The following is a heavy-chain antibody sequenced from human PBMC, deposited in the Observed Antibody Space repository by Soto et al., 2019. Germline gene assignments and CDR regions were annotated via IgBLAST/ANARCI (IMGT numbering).Heavy chain of an antibody. CDR3: ARDSDYGGNDY. CDR2: IYSGGST. J-gene: IGHJ4*02. V-gene: IGHV3-53*02. CDR1: GFTVSSNY. D-gene: IGHD4-17*01. Sequence: EVQLVETGGGLIQPGGSLRLSCAASGFTVSSNYMSWVRQAPGKGLEWVSVIYSGGSTYYADSAKCRFTISRDNSKNTLYLQMNSLRAEDTAVYYCARDSDYGGNDYWGQGTLVTVSS.